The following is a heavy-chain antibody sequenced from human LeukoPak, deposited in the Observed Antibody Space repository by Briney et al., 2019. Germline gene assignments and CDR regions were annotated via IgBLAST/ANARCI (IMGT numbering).Heavy chain of an antibody. J-gene: IGHJ6*02. CDR3: SSGGGSSYYYYGMDV. Sequence: GASVKVSCKASGYTFTSYDINWVRQATGQGLEWMGWTNPNSGNTGYAQKFQGRVTMTRNTSISTAYMELSSLRSEDTAVYYCSSGGGSSYYYYGMDVWGQGTTVTVSS. V-gene: IGHV1-8*01. D-gene: IGHD2-15*01. CDR1: GYTFTSYD. CDR2: TNPNSGNT.